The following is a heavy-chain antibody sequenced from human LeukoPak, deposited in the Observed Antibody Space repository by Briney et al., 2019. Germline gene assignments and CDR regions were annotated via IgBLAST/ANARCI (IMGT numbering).Heavy chain of an antibody. D-gene: IGHD3-22*01. CDR1: GGSISSGDYY. J-gene: IGHJ5*02. CDR3: ARPYYYDSRIDP. CDR2: MYYSGST. Sequence: SQTLSLTCTVSGGSISSGDYYWSWIRQPPGKGLEWIAYMYYSGSTYYNPSLKSRVTMSADTSKNQLSLKLSSVTAADTAVYYCARPYYYDSRIDPWGQGILVTVSS. V-gene: IGHV4-30-4*01.